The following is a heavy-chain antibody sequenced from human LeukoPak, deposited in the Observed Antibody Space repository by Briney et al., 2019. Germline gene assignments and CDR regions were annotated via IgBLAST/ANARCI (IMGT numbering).Heavy chain of an antibody. CDR2: IGLDGDT. J-gene: IGHJ4*02. V-gene: IGHV3-13*01. CDR1: GFTFSTYD. D-gene: IGHD6-6*01. Sequence: PGGSLRLSCATSGFTFSTYDMHWVRQATGKGLEWVSAIGLDGDTYYAGAVKGRFTISRDNAKNSLYLQMNSLRVADTAVYYCARKSSSLGYYFDYWGQGALVTVSS. CDR3: ARKSSSLGYYFDY.